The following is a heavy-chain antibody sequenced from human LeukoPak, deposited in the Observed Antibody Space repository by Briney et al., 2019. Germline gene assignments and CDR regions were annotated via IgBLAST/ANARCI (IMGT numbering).Heavy chain of an antibody. Sequence: RLSXXXSGFTVSSNYMSWVRQAPGKGLEWVSVIYSGGSTYYADSVKGRFTISRDNSKNTLYLQMNSLRAEDTAVYYCARLTGEFGYYFDYWGQGTLVTVSS. J-gene: IGHJ4*02. CDR3: ARLTGEFGYYFDY. CDR2: IYSGGST. V-gene: IGHV3-66*02. CDR1: GFTVSSNY. D-gene: IGHD7-27*01.